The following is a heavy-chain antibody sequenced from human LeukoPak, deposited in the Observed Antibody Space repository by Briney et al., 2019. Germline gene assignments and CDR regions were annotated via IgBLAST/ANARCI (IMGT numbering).Heavy chain of an antibody. Sequence: ASVKVSCKASGYTFTSYGISWVRQAPGQGLEWMGWISAYNGNTNYAQKLQGRVTMTTDTSTSTAYMELRSLRSDDTAVYYCARRYSYGSPRGAFDIWGQGTMVTVSS. CDR2: ISAYNGNT. D-gene: IGHD5-18*01. V-gene: IGHV1-18*01. CDR1: GYTFTSYG. CDR3: ARRYSYGSPRGAFDI. J-gene: IGHJ3*02.